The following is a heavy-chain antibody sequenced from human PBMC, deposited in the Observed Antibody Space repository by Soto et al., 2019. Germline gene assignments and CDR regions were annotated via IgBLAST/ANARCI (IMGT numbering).Heavy chain of an antibody. CDR1: GGSISFDHYH. Sequence: QVQLQQSGPGLVKPSQTLSLTCTVSGGSISFDHYHWTWIRQPPGKGLEWIGYVRYSGSVLYNPSLQSRVSISVDTSKNQFSLKLSSVTAADTAVYFCAREDDGGDRDYYGLDVWGQGTTVTVSS. CDR2: VRYSGSV. J-gene: IGHJ6*02. CDR3: AREDDGGDRDYYGLDV. D-gene: IGHD2-21*02. V-gene: IGHV4-30-4*01.